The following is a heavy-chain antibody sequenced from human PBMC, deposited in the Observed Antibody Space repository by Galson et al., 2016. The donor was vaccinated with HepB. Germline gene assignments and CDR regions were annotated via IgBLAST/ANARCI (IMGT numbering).Heavy chain of an antibody. V-gene: IGHV1-46*01. CDR3: ARDARSKGIGMVRGVIKYNGAMDV. D-gene: IGHD3-10*01. J-gene: IGHJ6*02. Sequence: SVKVSCKASGYTFTNNYIHWVRQAPGQGLEWMGTINPSGGSTSYAQKFQGRVTMTRDTSTSTVYMELSSLRSEDTAVYYCARDARSKGIGMVRGVIKYNGAMDVWGQGTTVTVSS. CDR2: INPSGGST. CDR1: GYTFTNNY.